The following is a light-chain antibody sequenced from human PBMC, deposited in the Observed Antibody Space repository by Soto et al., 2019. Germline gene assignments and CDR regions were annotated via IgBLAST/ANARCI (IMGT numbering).Light chain of an antibody. CDR3: TSFSSSTSLYV. CDR2: QVT. J-gene: IGLJ1*01. Sequence: QSVLTQPASVSGSLGQSITISCTGTTRDIAGYNYISWYQQLPGKAPKLMIYQVTIRPSGISNRFSGSKSGNTASLTIPGLQAEDEADYYCTSFSSSTSLYVLGTGTKV. V-gene: IGLV2-14*01. CDR1: TRDIAGYNY.